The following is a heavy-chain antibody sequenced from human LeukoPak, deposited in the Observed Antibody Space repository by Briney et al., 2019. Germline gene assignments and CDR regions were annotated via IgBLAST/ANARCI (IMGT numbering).Heavy chain of an antibody. J-gene: IGHJ4*02. CDR1: GYSFTSYW. V-gene: IGHV5-51*01. D-gene: IGHD3-10*01. CDR2: IYPGDSDT. CDR3: ARASMVRGVINPGDY. Sequence: GESLKISCKGSGYSFTSYWIGWVRQMPGKDLEWMGIIYPGDSDTRYSPSFQGQVTISADKSISTAYLQWSSLKASDTAMYYCARASMVRGVINPGDYWGEGTLVTVSS.